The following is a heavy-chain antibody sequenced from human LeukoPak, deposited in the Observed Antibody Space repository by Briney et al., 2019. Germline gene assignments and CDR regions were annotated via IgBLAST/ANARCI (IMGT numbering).Heavy chain of an antibody. Sequence: GGSLRLSCAASGFTVSSNYMSWVRQAPGKGLEWVSVIYSGGSTYYADSVKGRFTISRDNSKNTLYLQMNSLRAEDTAVYYCAKFDISSSSNAFDIWGQGTMVTVSS. CDR1: GFTVSSNY. CDR3: AKFDISSSSNAFDI. V-gene: IGHV3-53*01. J-gene: IGHJ3*02. D-gene: IGHD6-13*01. CDR2: IYSGGST.